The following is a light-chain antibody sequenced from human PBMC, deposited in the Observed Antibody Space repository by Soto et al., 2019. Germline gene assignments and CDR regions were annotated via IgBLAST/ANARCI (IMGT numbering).Light chain of an antibody. CDR3: SSYAGSSDIV. V-gene: IGLV2-8*01. CDR1: SSDVGGYNF. CDR2: AVT. Sequence: QSALTQPPSASGSPGQSVTISCTGTSSDVGGYNFVSWYQQHPGRAPKLIISAVTNRPSGVPDRFSGSKSGNTASLTVSGLQADYEADYYCSSYAGSSDIVFGTGTKLTVL. J-gene: IGLJ1*01.